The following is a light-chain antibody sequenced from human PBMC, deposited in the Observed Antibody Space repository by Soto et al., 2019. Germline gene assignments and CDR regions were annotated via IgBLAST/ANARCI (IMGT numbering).Light chain of an antibody. CDR1: SSNIETND. CDR3: AAWVDSLSGVV. CDR2: SND. Sequence: QSVLNQPPSASGTPGQRVTISCSGSSSNIETNDIYWHQQLPGSAPKLLIYSNDQRPSGVPDRFSASKSGTSASLALSGLRSEDEAEYFCAAWVDSLSGVVFGGGTKLTVL. J-gene: IGLJ2*01. V-gene: IGLV1-47*02.